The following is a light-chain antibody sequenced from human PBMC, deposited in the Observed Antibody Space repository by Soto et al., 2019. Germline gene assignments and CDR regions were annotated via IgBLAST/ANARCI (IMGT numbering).Light chain of an antibody. Sequence: EIRMTQFPATVSASPGEGFTLSCRAAQDVTTNFAWYQVKRRQPPRLXXHDISTRATGVPARFRGSGSGTEFTLSISGLQSEDFAVYYCQQYKSWPPITFGQGTRLEIK. CDR3: QQYKSWPPIT. V-gene: IGKV3-15*01. J-gene: IGKJ5*01. CDR2: DIS. CDR1: QDVTTN.